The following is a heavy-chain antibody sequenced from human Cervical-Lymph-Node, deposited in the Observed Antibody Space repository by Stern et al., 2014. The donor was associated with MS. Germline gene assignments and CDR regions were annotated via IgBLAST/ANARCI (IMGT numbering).Heavy chain of an antibody. D-gene: IGHD6-19*01. V-gene: IGHV1-46*01. J-gene: IGHJ6*02. Sequence: DQLVESGAEVKKPGASVKVSCKASGYTFTSYYIPWVRQAPGQGLEWMGIINPSGGSRSYAQKFQGRVTMTRDTSTSTVYMELSSLRSEDTAVYYCAREVAGHRLGMMDVWGQGTTVTVSS. CDR3: AREVAGHRLGMMDV. CDR2: INPSGGSR. CDR1: GYTFTSYY.